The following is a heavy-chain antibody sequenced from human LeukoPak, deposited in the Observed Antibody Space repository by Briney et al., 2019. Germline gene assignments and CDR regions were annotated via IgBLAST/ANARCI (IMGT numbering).Heavy chain of an antibody. CDR2: ISSSSRYI. V-gene: IGHV3-21*01. Sequence: NPGGSLRLSCAASGFTFSSYSMNWVRQAPGEGLEWVSSISSSSRYIYYADSVKGRFTISRDNAKNSLYLQMNSLRAEDTAVYYCARDLWFGELLLTAPNWFDPWGQGTLVTVSS. J-gene: IGHJ5*02. CDR3: ARDLWFGELLLTAPNWFDP. D-gene: IGHD3-10*01. CDR1: GFTFSSYS.